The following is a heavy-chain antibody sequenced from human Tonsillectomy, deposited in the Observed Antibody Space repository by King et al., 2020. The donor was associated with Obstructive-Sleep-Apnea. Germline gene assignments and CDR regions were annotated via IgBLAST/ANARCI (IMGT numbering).Heavy chain of an antibody. CDR3: AKTKVNTDVLWFDP. V-gene: IGHV1-2*02. Sequence: VQLVESGADVRKPGASVKVSCKASGYTFSDYYIHWVRQAPGQGLESMGWINPNGGGTNYAQKFQGRVTMTRDTSIATAYMEMSRLRSDDTAIYYCAKTKVNTDVLWFDPWGQGTLVTVSS. CDR1: GYTFSDYY. J-gene: IGHJ5*02. D-gene: IGHD5-18*01. CDR2: INPNGGGT.